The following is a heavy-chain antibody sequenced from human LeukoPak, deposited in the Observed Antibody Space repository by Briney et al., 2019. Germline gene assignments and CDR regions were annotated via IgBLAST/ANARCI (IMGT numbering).Heavy chain of an antibody. J-gene: IGHJ4*02. CDR1: GFTFSSYS. CDR2: ISSSSSYI. Sequence: GGSLRLSCAASGFTFSSYSMNWVRQAPGKGLEWVSSISSSSSYIYYADSVKGRFTISRDNAKNSLYLQMNSLRAEDTAVYYCAREGGRDDYGGNSDYWGQGTLVTVPS. CDR3: AREGGRDDYGGNSDY. V-gene: IGHV3-21*01. D-gene: IGHD4-23*01.